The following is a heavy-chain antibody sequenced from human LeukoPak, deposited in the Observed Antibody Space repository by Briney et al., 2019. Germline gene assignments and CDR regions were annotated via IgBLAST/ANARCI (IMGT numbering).Heavy chain of an antibody. Sequence: PGGSLRLSCAAPGVTFSRNAVTWVRQPPGKGLEWVSTISASGGSTFYADSVKGRFTISRDSSKNALFLQLNSLRAEDTAVCFCTKLIRTNNYWGQGTLVTVSS. CDR2: ISASGGST. V-gene: IGHV3-23*01. CDR3: TKLIRTNNY. CDR1: GVTFSRNA. D-gene: IGHD1-7*01. J-gene: IGHJ4*02.